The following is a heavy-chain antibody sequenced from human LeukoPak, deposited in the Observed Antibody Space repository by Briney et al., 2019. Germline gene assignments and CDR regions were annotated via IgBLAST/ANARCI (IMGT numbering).Heavy chain of an antibody. CDR3: AKDSHSQLLGLFDN. V-gene: IGHV3-53*01. J-gene: IGHJ4*02. CDR1: GFTVSSSY. CDR2: SNNDDAA. D-gene: IGHD2-15*01. Sequence: GGSLRLSCAASGFTVSSSYMNWVRQAPGKGLECVSGISNNDDAAYYADSVRGRFTISRDNSRNTLYLQLNSLRAEDTAIYYCAKDSHSQLLGLFDNWGQGALVTVSS.